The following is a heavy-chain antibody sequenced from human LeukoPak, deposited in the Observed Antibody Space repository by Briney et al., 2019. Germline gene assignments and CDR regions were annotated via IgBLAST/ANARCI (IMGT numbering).Heavy chain of an antibody. CDR1: GFTLTSYA. CDR2: ISGSGGTT. V-gene: IGHV3-23*01. CDR3: AKDRPPDY. Sequence: TGGSLRLSCAASGFTLTSYAMSWVRQAPGKGLEWVSGISGSGGTTYQADSVKGRFTISRDNTKNTLYLQMNSLRAEDTAVYYCAKDRPPDYWGQGTLATVSS. J-gene: IGHJ4*02.